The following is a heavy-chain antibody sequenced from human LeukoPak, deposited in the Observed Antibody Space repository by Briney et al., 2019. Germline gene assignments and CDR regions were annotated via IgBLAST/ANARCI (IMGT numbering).Heavy chain of an antibody. J-gene: IGHJ3*02. V-gene: IGHV4-30-4*08. CDR2: IYYSGST. CDR1: GGSISSGDYY. Sequence: SETLSLTCTVSGGSISSGDYYWSWIRQPPGKGLEWIGYIYYSGSTYYNPSLKSRVTISVDTSKNQFSLKLSSATAADTAVYYCARGQTLQTMVLDAFDIWGQGTMVTVSS. D-gene: IGHD3-10*01. CDR3: ARGQTLQTMVLDAFDI.